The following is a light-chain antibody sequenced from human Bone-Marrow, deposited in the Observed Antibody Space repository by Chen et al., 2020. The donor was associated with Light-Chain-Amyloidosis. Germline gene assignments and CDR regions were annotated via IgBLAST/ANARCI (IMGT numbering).Light chain of an antibody. Sequence: SYVLTQPSSVSVAPGQTATIACGGNNIGSKSVHWYQQTPGQAPLLVVYDDSDRPSGIPEGLSGSNSGNTATLTISRVEAGDEADYYCQVWDRSSDRPVFGGGTKLTVL. J-gene: IGLJ3*02. CDR1: NIGSKS. V-gene: IGLV3-21*02. CDR2: DDS. CDR3: QVWDRSSDRPV.